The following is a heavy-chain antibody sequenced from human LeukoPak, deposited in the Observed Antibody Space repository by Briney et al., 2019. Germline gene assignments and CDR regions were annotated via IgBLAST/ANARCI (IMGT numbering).Heavy chain of an antibody. CDR1: GYTFTSFG. D-gene: IGHD2-15*01. J-gene: IGHJ4*02. CDR3: TRDHCSGDNCPSFDY. Sequence: ASVKVSCKPSGYTFTSFGMSWVRQAPGQGLEWMGWIGAYNGDTNYAQKLQGRVTMTKDTSTSTAYMDLRSLRSDDTAVYYCTRDHCSGDNCPSFDYWGQGTLVTVSS. V-gene: IGHV1-18*04. CDR2: IGAYNGDT.